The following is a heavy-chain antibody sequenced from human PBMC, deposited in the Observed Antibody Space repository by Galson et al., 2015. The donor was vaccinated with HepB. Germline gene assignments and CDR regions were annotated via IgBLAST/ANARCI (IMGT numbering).Heavy chain of an antibody. V-gene: IGHV3-30*04. J-gene: IGHJ6*02. CDR2: ISYDGSNK. CDR3: ARERLVVRGAAYYYYGMDV. D-gene: IGHD3-10*01. CDR1: GFTFSSYA. Sequence: SLRLSCAASGFTFSSYAMHWVRQAPGKGLEWVAVISYDGSNKYYADSVKGRFTISRDNSKNTLYLQMNSLRAEDTAVYYCARERLVVRGAAYYYYGMDVWGQGTTVTVSS.